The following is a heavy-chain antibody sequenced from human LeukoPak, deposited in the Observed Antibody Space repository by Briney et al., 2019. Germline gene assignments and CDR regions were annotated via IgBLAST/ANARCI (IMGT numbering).Heavy chain of an antibody. J-gene: IGHJ4*02. CDR3: ARVATYYDSSGYNSGYFDY. D-gene: IGHD3-22*01. CDR1: GFTFSSYW. CDR2: INTDGSST. V-gene: IGHV3-74*01. Sequence: GGSLRLSCAASGFTFSSYWMHWVRQAPRKGLVWVSRINTDGSSTTYADSVKGRFTISRDNAKNTLYLQMNSLRAEDTAVYYCARVATYYDSSGYNSGYFDYWGQGTLVTVSS.